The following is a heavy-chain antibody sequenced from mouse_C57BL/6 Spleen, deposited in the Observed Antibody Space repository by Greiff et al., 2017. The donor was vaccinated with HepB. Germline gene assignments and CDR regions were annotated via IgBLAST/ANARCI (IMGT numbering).Heavy chain of an antibody. V-gene: IGHV2-2*01. CDR2: IWSGGST. CDR3: ARKDDNGPWFAY. J-gene: IGHJ3*01. D-gene: IGHD2-4*01. CDR1: GFSLTSYG. Sequence: QVQLKESGPGLVQPSQSLSITCTVSGFSLTSYGVHWVRQSPGKGLEWLGVIWSGGSTDHNAAFISRLSISKDNSKSQVFFKMNSLQADATSIYYCARKDDNGPWFAYWGQGTLVTVSA.